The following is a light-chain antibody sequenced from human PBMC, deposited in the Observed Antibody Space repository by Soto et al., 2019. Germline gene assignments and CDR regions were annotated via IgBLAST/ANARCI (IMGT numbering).Light chain of an antibody. CDR3: CSYAGSGTNV. J-gene: IGLJ1*01. CDR1: SSDVGGYNY. V-gene: IGLV2-8*01. Sequence: QSVLTQPPSASGSPGQSVTISCTGTSSDVGGYNYISWYQQHPGKAPKLMIYEVSKRPSGVPDRFSGSKSGNTASLTVSGLQAEDEADYYCCSYAGSGTNVFGTGTKVTVL. CDR2: EVS.